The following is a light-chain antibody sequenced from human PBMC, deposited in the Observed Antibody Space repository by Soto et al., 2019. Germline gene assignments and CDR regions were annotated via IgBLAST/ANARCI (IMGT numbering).Light chain of an antibody. Sequence: QSALTQPRSVSGSPGQSVTISCTGTSSDVGGYNYVSWYQQHPGKAPKLMIYDVSKRPSGVPDRFSGSKSGNTASLTISGLQAEDEADYFCSSYAGGYTIVLVGGGTKLTVL. CDR3: SSYAGGYTIVL. CDR1: SSDVGGYNY. V-gene: IGLV2-11*01. J-gene: IGLJ2*01. CDR2: DVS.